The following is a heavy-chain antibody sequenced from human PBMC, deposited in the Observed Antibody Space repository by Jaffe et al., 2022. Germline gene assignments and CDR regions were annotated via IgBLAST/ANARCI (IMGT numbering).Heavy chain of an antibody. CDR1: GFSLTTSGVG. CDR2: IYWSDDK. V-gene: IGHV2-5*01. J-gene: IGHJ3*02. CDR3: AHSRLLVSWGAFDI. Sequence: QITLKESGPTLVKPTQTLTLTCTFSGFSLTTSGVGVGWIRQPPGKALEWLALIYWSDDKHYSPSLESRLTITKDTSKNQVVLTMTNVDPADTGTYYCAHSRLLVSWGAFDIWGQGTMVTVSS. D-gene: IGHD3-10*01.